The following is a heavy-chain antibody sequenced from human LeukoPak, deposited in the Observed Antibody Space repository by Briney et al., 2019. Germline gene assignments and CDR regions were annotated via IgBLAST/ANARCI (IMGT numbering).Heavy chain of an antibody. D-gene: IGHD1-26*01. CDR1: GFTFSNYS. CDR2: ISSRSSTR. Sequence: PGGSLRLSCAASGFTFSNYSMNWVRQAPGKGLEWVSYISSRSSTRYYADSVKGRFTISRDNAKSSLYLQMNSLRAEDTAVYYCARHLRGSYYDFDYWGQGTLVTVSS. CDR3: ARHLRGSYYDFDY. V-gene: IGHV3-48*04. J-gene: IGHJ4*02.